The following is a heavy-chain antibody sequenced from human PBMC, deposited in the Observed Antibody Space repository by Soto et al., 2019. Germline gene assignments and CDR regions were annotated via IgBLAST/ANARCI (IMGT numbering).Heavy chain of an antibody. CDR1: GVTVSSHY. J-gene: IGHJ4*02. CDR3: ARGYYDSTAYFDY. D-gene: IGHD3-22*01. Sequence: GGFLRLSCAASGVTVSSHYMTWVRQAPGKGLEWVSLIYSGGSTYYADSVKGRFTISRDNTKNMLYLQMNSLRAEDTAVYYCARGYYDSTAYFDYWGQGTLVTVSS. V-gene: IGHV3-53*01. CDR2: IYSGGST.